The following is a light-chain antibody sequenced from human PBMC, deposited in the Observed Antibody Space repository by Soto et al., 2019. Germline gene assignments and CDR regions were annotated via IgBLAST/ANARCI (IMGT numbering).Light chain of an antibody. V-gene: IGKV3-20*01. CDR3: QQYGSSPPRT. CDR2: GAS. Sequence: EVVLTQSPGTLSLSPGERATLSCRASQSVGSSYLAWYQQKPGQAPRLLIYGASSRATGIPDRFSGSGSGTDFTLTISRLEPEDSAVYYCQQYGSSPPRTFGQGTKVEIK. J-gene: IGKJ1*01. CDR1: QSVGSSY.